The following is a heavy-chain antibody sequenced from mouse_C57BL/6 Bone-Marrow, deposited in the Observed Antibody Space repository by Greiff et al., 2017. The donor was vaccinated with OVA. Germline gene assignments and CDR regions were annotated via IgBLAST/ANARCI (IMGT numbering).Heavy chain of an antibody. V-gene: IGHV14-1*01. Sequence: VQLKQSGAELVRPGASVKLSCTASGFNIKDYYMHWVKQRPEQGLEWIGRIDPEDGDTEYAPKFQGKATMTADTSSNTAYLQLSSLTSEDTAVYYCSLWLRRAWFAYWGQGTLVTVSA. J-gene: IGHJ3*01. CDR1: GFNIKDYY. CDR2: IDPEDGDT. D-gene: IGHD2-2*01. CDR3: SLWLRRAWFAY.